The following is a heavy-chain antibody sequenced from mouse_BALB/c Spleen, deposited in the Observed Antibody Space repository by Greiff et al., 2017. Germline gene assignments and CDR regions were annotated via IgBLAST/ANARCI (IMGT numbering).Heavy chain of an antibody. D-gene: IGHD1-1*01. J-gene: IGHJ1*01. CDR3: ARLYGSSWYFDV. CDR1: GYSITSDYA. V-gene: IGHV3-2*02. Sequence: EVKLMESGPGLVKPSQSLSLTCTVTGYSITSDYAWNWIRQFPGNKLEWMGYISYSGSTSYNPSLKSRISITRDTSKNQFFLQLNSVTTEDTATYYCARLYGSSWYFDVWDAGTTVTVSS. CDR2: ISYSGST.